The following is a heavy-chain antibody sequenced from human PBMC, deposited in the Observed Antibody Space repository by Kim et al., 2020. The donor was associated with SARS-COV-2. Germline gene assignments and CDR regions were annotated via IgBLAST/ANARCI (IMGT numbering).Heavy chain of an antibody. J-gene: IGHJ6*02. CDR1: GGSFSGYY. Sequence: SETLSLTCAVYGGSFSGYYWSWIRQPPGKGLEWIGEINHSGSTNYNPSLKSRVTISVDTSKNQFSLKLSSVTAADTAVYYCASAGYSSGWYNPSAYYYYGMDVWGQGTPVTVSS. CDR3: ASAGYSSGWYNPSAYYYYGMDV. D-gene: IGHD6-19*01. CDR2: INHSGST. V-gene: IGHV4-34*01.